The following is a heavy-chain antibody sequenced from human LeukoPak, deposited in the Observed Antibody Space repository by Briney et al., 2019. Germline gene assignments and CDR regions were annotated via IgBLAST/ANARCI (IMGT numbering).Heavy chain of an antibody. V-gene: IGHV3-9*01. CDR2: ISWNSGSI. CDR1: GFTFDDYA. D-gene: IGHD3-22*01. Sequence: GRSLRLSCAASGFTFDDYAMHWVRPAPGKGLEWVSGISWNSGSIGYADSVKGRFTISRDNAKNSLYLQMNSLRAEDTALYYCAKTLSYDSSGPLDYWGQGTLVTVSS. J-gene: IGHJ4*02. CDR3: AKTLSYDSSGPLDY.